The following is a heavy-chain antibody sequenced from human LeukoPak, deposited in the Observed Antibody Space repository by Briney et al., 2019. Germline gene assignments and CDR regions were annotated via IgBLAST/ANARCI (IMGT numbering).Heavy chain of an antibody. Sequence: GGSLRLSCAASGFMFSSYGLHWVRQAPGKGLEWVALISYGGSDKYYADSVKGRFTISRDNSKNTLYLQVNSLRTEDTSVYYCARVGYCSGGNCYFNAFDIWGQGTMVTVSS. V-gene: IGHV3-30-3*01. CDR3: ARVGYCSGGNCYFNAFDI. CDR1: GFMFSSYG. J-gene: IGHJ3*02. D-gene: IGHD2-15*01. CDR2: ISYGGSDK.